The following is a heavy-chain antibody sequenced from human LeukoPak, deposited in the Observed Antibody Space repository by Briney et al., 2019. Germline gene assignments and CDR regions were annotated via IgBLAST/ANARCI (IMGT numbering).Heavy chain of an antibody. CDR2: IYYSGST. CDR1: GGSISRYY. J-gene: IGHJ4*02. V-gene: IGHV4-59*01. Sequence: PSETLSLTCTVSGGSISRYYWSWIRQPPGKGLEWIGYIYYSGSTNYNPSLKSRVTISVDTSKNQFSLKLSSVTAADTAVYYCARGAVASLDYWGQGTLVTVSS. D-gene: IGHD6-19*01. CDR3: ARGAVASLDY.